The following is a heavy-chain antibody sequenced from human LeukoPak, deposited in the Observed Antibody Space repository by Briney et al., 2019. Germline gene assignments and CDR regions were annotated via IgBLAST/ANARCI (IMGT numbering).Heavy chain of an antibody. V-gene: IGHV1-24*01. CDR2: FDPEDGET. CDR3: ATGSPGIRDY. CDR1: GYSLSDCP. D-gene: IGHD3-10*01. Sequence: GASVKVSCKVYGYSLSDCPMHWVRQAPGKGLEWMGGFDPEDGETIYAQKFQGRVTMTEDTSTDTAYMELSSLRSEDTAVYYCATGSPGIRDYWGQGTLVTVSS. J-gene: IGHJ4*02.